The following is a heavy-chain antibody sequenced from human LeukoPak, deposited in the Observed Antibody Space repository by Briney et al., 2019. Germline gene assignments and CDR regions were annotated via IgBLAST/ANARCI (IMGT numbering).Heavy chain of an antibody. Sequence: GASVKVSCKASGYTFTGYYMHWVRQAPGQGLEWMGWISPHSGGTISSQKFHGRVTITRDTSINTAYMELSRLRSDDTAVYYCARARPYDYVWGTYHYSFDYWGQGTLVTVSS. D-gene: IGHD3-16*02. CDR1: GYTFTGYY. V-gene: IGHV1-2*02. CDR2: ISPHSGGT. CDR3: ARARPYDYVWGTYHYSFDY. J-gene: IGHJ4*02.